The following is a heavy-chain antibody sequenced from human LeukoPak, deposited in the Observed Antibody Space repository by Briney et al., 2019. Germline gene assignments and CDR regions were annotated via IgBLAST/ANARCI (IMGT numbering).Heavy chain of an antibody. CDR2: ISAYNGNT. CDR1: GYTFTSYG. Sequence: PGASVKISCKASGYTFTSYGISWVRQAPGQGLEWMGWISAYNGNTNYAQKLQGRVTMTTDTSTSTAYMELRSLRSDDTAVYYCASCEAQDYYGMDVWGQGTTVTVSS. D-gene: IGHD2-21*01. CDR3: ASCEAQDYYGMDV. J-gene: IGHJ6*02. V-gene: IGHV1-18*01.